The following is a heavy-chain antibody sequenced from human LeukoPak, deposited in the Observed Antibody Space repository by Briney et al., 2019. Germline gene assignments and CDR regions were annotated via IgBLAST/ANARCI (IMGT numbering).Heavy chain of an antibody. CDR1: GFTFSSYG. Sequence: GGSLRLSCAASGFTFSSYGMSWVRQAPGKGLEWVSAISGSGGNTYYADSVKGRFTISRDNSKNTLYLQMNSLRVEDTAVYYCAKQGAREDAFDIWGQGTMVTVSS. D-gene: IGHD1-26*01. J-gene: IGHJ3*02. CDR2: ISGSGGNT. CDR3: AKQGAREDAFDI. V-gene: IGHV3-23*01.